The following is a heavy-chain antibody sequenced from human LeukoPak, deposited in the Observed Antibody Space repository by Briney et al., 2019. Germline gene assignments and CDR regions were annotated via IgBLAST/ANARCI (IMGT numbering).Heavy chain of an antibody. CDR1: GYTFTSYG. CDR2: ISAYNGNT. J-gene: IGHJ4*02. V-gene: IGHV1-18*01. Sequence: GASVKVSCKASGYTFTSYGISWVRQAPGQGLEWMGWISAYNGNTNYAQKFQGRVTMTRDTSTSTVYMELSSLRSEDTAVYYCARDYTANYFDYWGQGTLVTVSS. D-gene: IGHD2-2*02. CDR3: ARDYTANYFDY.